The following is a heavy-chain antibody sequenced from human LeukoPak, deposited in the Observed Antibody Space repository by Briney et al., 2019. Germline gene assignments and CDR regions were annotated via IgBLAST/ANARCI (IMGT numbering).Heavy chain of an antibody. CDR1: RASTTVYS. CDR3: ARHWAETTGPYSFDF. D-gene: IGHD1-14*01. Sequence: SETVSLTRIDPRASTTVYSLSFIPQPPGKGLEWIGYIYYSGSTNYNPSLKSRVTISVYTSKNHFSLKLTSVTAADTAVYYCARHWAETTGPYSFDFWGQGTMVTVSS. V-gene: IGHV4-59*01. CDR2: IYYSGST. J-gene: IGHJ3*01.